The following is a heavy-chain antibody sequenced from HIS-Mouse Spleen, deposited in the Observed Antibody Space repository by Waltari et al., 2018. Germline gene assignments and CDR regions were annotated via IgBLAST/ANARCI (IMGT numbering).Heavy chain of an antibody. V-gene: IGHV1-2*02. CDR2: INPNSGGT. D-gene: IGHD6-19*01. J-gene: IGHJ5*02. CDR1: GYTFTGYY. Sequence: QVQLVQSGAEVKKPGASVKVSCKASGYTFTGYYMHWVRQAPGQGLEWRGWINPNSGGTNYAKKFQGRVTMTRDTSISTAYMELSRLRSDDTAVYYCARGEEQWLYNWFDPWGQGTLVTVSS. CDR3: ARGEEQWLYNWFDP.